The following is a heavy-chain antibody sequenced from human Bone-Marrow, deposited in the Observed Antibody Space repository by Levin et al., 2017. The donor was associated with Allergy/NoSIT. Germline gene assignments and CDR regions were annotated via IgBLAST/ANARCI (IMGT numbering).Heavy chain of an antibody. CDR2: ISSSSSYI. D-gene: IGHD2-2*01. CDR1: GFTFSSYS. Sequence: GGSLRLSCAASGFTFSSYSMNWVRQAPGKGLEWVSSISSSSSYIYYADSVKGRFTISRDNAKNSLYLQMNSLRAEDTAVYYCARGDLGYCSSTSCYGYAPDYWGQGTLVTVSS. J-gene: IGHJ4*02. V-gene: IGHV3-21*01. CDR3: ARGDLGYCSSTSCYGYAPDY.